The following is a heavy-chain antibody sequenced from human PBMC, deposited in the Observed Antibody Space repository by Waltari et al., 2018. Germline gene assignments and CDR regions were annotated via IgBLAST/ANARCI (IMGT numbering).Heavy chain of an antibody. J-gene: IGHJ4*02. V-gene: IGHV3-23*04. CDR2: ISGSGGST. Sequence: EVQLVESGGGLVQPGGSLRLSCAASGFTFSSYAMSWVRQAPGKGLEWVSAISGSGGSTYYADSGKGRFTISRDNSKNTLYLQMNSLRSEDTAVYYCAQGPMITFGGVIARDYWGQGTLVTVSS. D-gene: IGHD3-16*02. CDR1: GFTFSSYA. CDR3: AQGPMITFGGVIARDY.